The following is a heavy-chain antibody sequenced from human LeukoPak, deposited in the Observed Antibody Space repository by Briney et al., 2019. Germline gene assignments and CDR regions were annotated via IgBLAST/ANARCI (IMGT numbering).Heavy chain of an antibody. CDR1: GGTFSSYA. V-gene: IGHV1-69*13. Sequence: ASVKVSCKAPGGTFSSYAISWVRQAPGQGLEWMGGIIPIFGTANYAQKFQGRVTITADESTSTAYMELSSLRSEDTAVYYCARTSWLVENWFDPWGQGTLVTVSS. CDR2: IIPIFGTA. D-gene: IGHD6-19*01. J-gene: IGHJ5*02. CDR3: ARTSWLVENWFDP.